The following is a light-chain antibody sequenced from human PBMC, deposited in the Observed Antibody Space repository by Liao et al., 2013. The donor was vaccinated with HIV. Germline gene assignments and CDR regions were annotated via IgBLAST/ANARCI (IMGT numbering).Light chain of an antibody. CDR1: ALPKQY. V-gene: IGLV3-25*02. CDR3: QAWDSTAAV. Sequence: SYELTQPPSVSVSPGQTARITCSGDALPKQYAYWYQQKPGQAPVLLIYKDSERPSGIPERFSASKSGHTATLTISGAQAMDEADYYCQAWDSTAAVFGTGTEVTVL. CDR2: KDS. J-gene: IGLJ1*01.